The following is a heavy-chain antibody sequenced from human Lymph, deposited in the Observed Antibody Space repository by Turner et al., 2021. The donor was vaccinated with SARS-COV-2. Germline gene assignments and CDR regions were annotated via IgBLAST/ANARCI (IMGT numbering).Heavy chain of an antibody. CDR3: ARDIPTTADYFDY. D-gene: IGHD4-17*01. CDR1: GFTFSTYS. J-gene: IGHJ4*02. CDR2: ISSSSSYI. V-gene: IGHV3-21*01. Sequence: EVQLVESGGGLVTPGGSLRLSCAASGFTFSTYSMNWVRQAPGKGLEWISSISSSSSYIDYADSVKGRFTISRDDAKNSLYLQMNSLRAEDTAVYYCARDIPTTADYFDYWGQGTLVTVSS.